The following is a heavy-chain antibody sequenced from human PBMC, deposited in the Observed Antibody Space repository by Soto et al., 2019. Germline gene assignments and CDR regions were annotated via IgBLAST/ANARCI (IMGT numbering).Heavy chain of an antibody. CDR2: IIPIFGIA. D-gene: IGHD3-3*01. J-gene: IGHJ4*01. CDR3: ARMIFGVVLSPFDY. CDR1: GGTFSRYS. Sequence: ASVKVSCKASGGTFSRYSITWVRQAPGHGLEWIGRIIPIFGIASYAQKFQGRVTITADESTSTAYMELSSLRSDDTAVYYCARMIFGVVLSPFDYWG. V-gene: IGHV1-69*02.